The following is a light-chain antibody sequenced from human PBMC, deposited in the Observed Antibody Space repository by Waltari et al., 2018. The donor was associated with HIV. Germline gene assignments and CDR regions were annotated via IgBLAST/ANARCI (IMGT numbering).Light chain of an antibody. Sequence: QTVVTQEPSLTVSPRGTVTRTCGSPTGPVSRHPHPYWIQHKPGQAPRTLIYDATDKHSWTPARFTPSCLGGKVALTLTAAQPDDEADYYCLLSFGTIRLFGGGTKLTVL. V-gene: IGLV7-46*01. J-gene: IGLJ3*02. CDR3: LLSFGTIRL. CDR2: DAT. CDR1: TGPVSRHPH.